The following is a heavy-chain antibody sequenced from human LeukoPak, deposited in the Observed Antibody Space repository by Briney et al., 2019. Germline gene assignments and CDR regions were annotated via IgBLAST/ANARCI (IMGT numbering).Heavy chain of an antibody. CDR2: ISGSGGST. J-gene: IGHJ4*02. Sequence: GSLRLSCAASGFTFSSYAMSWVRQAPGKGQEWVSAISGSGGSTYYADSVKGRFTISRDNSKNTLYLQMNSLRAEDTAVYYCAKRTYDSSGYFDYWGQGTLVTVSS. D-gene: IGHD3-22*01. V-gene: IGHV3-23*01. CDR1: GFTFSSYA. CDR3: AKRTYDSSGYFDY.